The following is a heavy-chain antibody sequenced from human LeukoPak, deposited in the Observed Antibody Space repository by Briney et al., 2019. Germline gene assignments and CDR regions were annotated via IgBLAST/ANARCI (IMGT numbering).Heavy chain of an antibody. CDR3: ARDRETIAAAGTGWFDP. V-gene: IGHV3-30-3*01. J-gene: IGHJ5*02. Sequence: GGSLRLSCAASGFTFSSYAMHWVRQAPGKGLEWLAVISYDGSNKYYADSVKGRFTISRDNSKNTLYLQMNSLRAEDTAVYYCARDRETIAAAGTGWFDPWGQGTLVTVSS. CDR1: GFTFSSYA. CDR2: ISYDGSNK. D-gene: IGHD6-13*01.